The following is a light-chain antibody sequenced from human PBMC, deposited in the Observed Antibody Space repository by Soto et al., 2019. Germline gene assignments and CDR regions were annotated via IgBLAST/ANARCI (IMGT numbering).Light chain of an antibody. CDR1: QSVQSSY. CDR2: GAT. V-gene: IGKV3-20*01. J-gene: IGKJ1*01. CDR3: QQYGSSPT. Sequence: EIVRQQSPGTLSLSPGERATLSCRASQSVQSSYLAWYQQKPRQAPRXLIYGATSRATGTPSRFSGSGSGTDFTLTISRLAPEDFAEYYCQQYGSSPTFGQGTKVDIK.